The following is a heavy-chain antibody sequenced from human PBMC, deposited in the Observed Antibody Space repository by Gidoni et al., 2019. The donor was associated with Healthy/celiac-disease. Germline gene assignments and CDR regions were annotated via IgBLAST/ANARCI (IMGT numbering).Heavy chain of an antibody. CDR1: GYTFTSYD. CDR3: ARVPSPLWFGELGFDP. CDR2: INPNSGNT. Sequence: QVQLVQSGAEVKKPGASGKVSCKASGYTFTSYDTNWVRQATGHGLEWMGWINPNSGNTGYAQKFQGRVTMTRTTSISTAYMELSSLRSEDTAVYYCARVPSPLWFGELGFDPWGQGTLVTVSS. V-gene: IGHV1-8*01. D-gene: IGHD3-10*01. J-gene: IGHJ5*02.